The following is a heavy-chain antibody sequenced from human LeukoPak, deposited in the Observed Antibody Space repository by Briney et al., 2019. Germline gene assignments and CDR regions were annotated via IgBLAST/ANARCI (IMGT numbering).Heavy chain of an antibody. CDR2: IIPTFGTA. CDR3: AREVRAIPSWFDP. CDR1: GCTFSSYS. Sequence: SVKVSCKASGCTFSSYSISWVRQPPGQGLDWMGGIIPTFGTANYAQKFQGRVTITADESTRPAYMELSSLSSEDTAVYYCAREVRAIPSWFDPWGQGTLVTVSS. J-gene: IGHJ5*02. V-gene: IGHV1-69*13. D-gene: IGHD3-10*01.